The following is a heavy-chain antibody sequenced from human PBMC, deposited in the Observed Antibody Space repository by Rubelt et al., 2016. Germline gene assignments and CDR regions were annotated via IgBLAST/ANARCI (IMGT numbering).Heavy chain of an antibody. CDR3: ARQGPVVVAATWNWFDP. Sequence: QLQLQESGPGLVKPSETLSLTCTVSGGSISSSSYYWGWIRQPPGKGLEWIGSIYYSGSTYYNPSLKGRVSISVDTSKNQFSLKLSSVTAADTAVYYCARQGPVVVAATWNWFDPWGQGTLVTVSS. CDR2: IYYSGST. J-gene: IGHJ5*02. D-gene: IGHD2-15*01. V-gene: IGHV4-39*01. CDR1: GGSISSSSYY.